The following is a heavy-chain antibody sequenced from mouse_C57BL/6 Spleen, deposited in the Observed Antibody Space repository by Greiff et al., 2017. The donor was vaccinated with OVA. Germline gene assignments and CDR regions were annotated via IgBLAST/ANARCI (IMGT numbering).Heavy chain of an antibody. CDR2: ISYDGSN. Sequence: VQLQQSGPGLVKPSQSLSLTCSVTGYSITSGYYWHWIRQFPGNKLEWMGYISYDGSNNYNPSLKNRISITRDTSKNQFFLKLNSVTTEDTATYYCARENYGSSHYYFDYWGQGTTLTVSS. CDR1: GYSITSGYY. D-gene: IGHD1-1*01. V-gene: IGHV3-6*01. J-gene: IGHJ2*01. CDR3: ARENYGSSHYYFDY.